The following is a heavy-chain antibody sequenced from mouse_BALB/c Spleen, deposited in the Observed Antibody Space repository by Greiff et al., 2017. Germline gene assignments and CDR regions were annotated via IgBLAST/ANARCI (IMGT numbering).Heavy chain of an antibody. D-gene: IGHD2-3*01. Sequence: EVMLVESGGGLVKPGGSLKLSCAASGFAFSSYDMSWVRQTPEKRLEWVAYISSGGGSTYYPDTVKGRFTISRDNAKNTLYLQMSSLKSEDTAMYYCARQGLLPLAYWGQGTLVTVSA. CDR2: ISSGGGST. J-gene: IGHJ3*01. CDR1: GFAFSSYD. CDR3: ARQGLLPLAY. V-gene: IGHV5-12-1*01.